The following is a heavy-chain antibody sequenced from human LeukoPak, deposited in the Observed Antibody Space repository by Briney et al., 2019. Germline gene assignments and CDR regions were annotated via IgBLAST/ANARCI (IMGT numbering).Heavy chain of an antibody. V-gene: IGHV4-4*07. D-gene: IGHD6-19*01. J-gene: IGHJ4*02. Sequence: SETLSLTCTVSGGSIGSYYWSWIRQPAGKGLEWIGRIYTSGSTNYNPSLKSRVTMSVDTSKNQFSLKLSSVTAADTAVYYCARVSAVAGAPDYWGQGTLVTVSS. CDR3: ARVSAVAGAPDY. CDR2: IYTSGST. CDR1: GGSIGSYY.